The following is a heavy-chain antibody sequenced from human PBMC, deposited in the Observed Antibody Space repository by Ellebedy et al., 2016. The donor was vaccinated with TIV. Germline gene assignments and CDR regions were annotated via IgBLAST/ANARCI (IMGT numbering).Heavy chain of an antibody. V-gene: IGHV3-49*03. J-gene: IGHJ4*02. CDR2: IRSKAYGGTT. Sequence: GESLKISCTASGFTFGDYAMSWFRQAPGKGLEWVGFIRSKAYGGTTEYAASVKGRFTISRDDSKSIAYLQMNSLKTEDTAVYYCTRYSGSGSDYWGQGTLVTVSS. CDR1: GFTFGDYA. CDR3: TRYSGSGSDY. D-gene: IGHD3-10*01.